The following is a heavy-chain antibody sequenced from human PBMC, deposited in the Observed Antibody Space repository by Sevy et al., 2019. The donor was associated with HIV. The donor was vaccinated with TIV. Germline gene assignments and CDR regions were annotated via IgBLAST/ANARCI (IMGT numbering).Heavy chain of an antibody. CDR1: GFTFSSYW. J-gene: IGHJ6*02. CDR3: ARDTKTMSIFGVVTPYYYGMDV. CDR2: IKQDGREK. D-gene: IGHD3-3*01. Sequence: GGSLRLSCAASGFTFSSYWMSWVRQAPGKGLEWVANIKQDGREKYYVDSVKGRLTISRDNAKNSLYLQMNSLRAEDTAVYYCARDTKTMSIFGVVTPYYYGMDVWGQGTTVTVSS. V-gene: IGHV3-7*01.